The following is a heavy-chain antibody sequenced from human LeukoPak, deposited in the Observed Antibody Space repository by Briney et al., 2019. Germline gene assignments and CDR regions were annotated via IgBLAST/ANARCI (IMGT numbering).Heavy chain of an antibody. CDR2: ISDNGGST. CDR3: VKDNEAGGSPFDR. J-gene: IGHJ4*02. V-gene: IGHV3-64D*06. CDR1: GFILRSHA. Sequence: PGGSLRLSCSASGFILRSHAMHWVRQAPGEGPEYVSRISDNGGSTYYADSVKGRFTISRDNSKNTLYLQMSSLRAVDTAVYYCVKDNEAGGSPFDRWGQGTLVTVSS. D-gene: IGHD1-1*01.